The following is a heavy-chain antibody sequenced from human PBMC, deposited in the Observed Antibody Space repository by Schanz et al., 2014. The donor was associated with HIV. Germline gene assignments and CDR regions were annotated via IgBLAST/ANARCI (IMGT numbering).Heavy chain of an antibody. CDR3: ARGGYAARPSYYYDMDI. CDR1: GFTFSSYA. Sequence: QVQLVESGGGVVQPGRSLRLSCAASGFTFSSYALHWVRQAPGKGLEWVALISYDGNDKYYADSVKGRFTISRDNAKNTLYLQINSLRAEDTAVYYCARGGYAARPSYYYDMDIWGQGTTVTVSS. D-gene: IGHD5-12*01. V-gene: IGHV3-30*03. J-gene: IGHJ6*02. CDR2: ISYDGNDK.